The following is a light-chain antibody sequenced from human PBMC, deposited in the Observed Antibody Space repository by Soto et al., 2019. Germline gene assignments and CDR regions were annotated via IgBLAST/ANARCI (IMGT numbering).Light chain of an antibody. Sequence: ETMMTQSPDTLSVSLGERATLSCRASQSLRSSLAWYQQKPGQAPRLLIYDASTRATGIPGRFSGSGSGTDFTLTISSLQSEDFAVYYCQQYIDWPPYTFGQGTKVDI. V-gene: IGKV3-15*01. CDR1: QSLRSS. CDR3: QQYIDWPPYT. J-gene: IGKJ2*01. CDR2: DAS.